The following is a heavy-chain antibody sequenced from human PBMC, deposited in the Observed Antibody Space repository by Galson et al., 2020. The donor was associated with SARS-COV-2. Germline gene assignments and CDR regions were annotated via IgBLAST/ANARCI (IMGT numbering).Heavy chain of an antibody. Sequence: ASETLSLTCTVSGGPVSSGNYYWSWIRQPPGKGLEWIGDISSIRSTNYNPSLKSRVTISVDTSKNQFSLKLRSVTAADTAVYYCARDRSSWEGHFFDNWGQGTLVSVSS. D-gene: IGHD6-13*01. V-gene: IGHV4-61*01. CDR1: GGPVSSGNYY. J-gene: IGHJ4*02. CDR2: ISSIRST. CDR3: ARDRSSWEGHFFDN.